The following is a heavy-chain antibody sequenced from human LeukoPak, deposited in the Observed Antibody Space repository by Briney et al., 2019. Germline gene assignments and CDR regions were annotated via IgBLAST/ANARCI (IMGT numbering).Heavy chain of an antibody. V-gene: IGHV3-7*01. D-gene: IGHD2-15*01. CDR1: GFTFSSYA. J-gene: IGHJ6*03. Sequence: GGSLRLSCAASGFTFSSYAMSWVRQAPGKGLEWVANIKQDGSEKYYVDSVKGRFTISRDNAKNSLYLQMNSLRAEDTAVYYCARELSRDRRYYYYYMDVWGKGTTVTISS. CDR2: IKQDGSEK. CDR3: ARELSRDRRYYYYYMDV.